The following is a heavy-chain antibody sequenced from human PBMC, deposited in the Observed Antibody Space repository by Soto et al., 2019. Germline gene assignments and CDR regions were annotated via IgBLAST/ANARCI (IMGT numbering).Heavy chain of an antibody. CDR1: GYSFSNYW. Sequence: PGESLKISCKGSGYSFSNYWIGWVRQMPGKGLERMGIVYPGDSDTRYSPSFEGQVTISVDKSISTAYLQWSSLKASDTAMYYCARHGYSNFPYYYYGMDVWGQGTTVTVSS. D-gene: IGHD4-4*01. CDR3: ARHGYSNFPYYYYGMDV. CDR2: VYPGDSDT. V-gene: IGHV5-51*01. J-gene: IGHJ6*02.